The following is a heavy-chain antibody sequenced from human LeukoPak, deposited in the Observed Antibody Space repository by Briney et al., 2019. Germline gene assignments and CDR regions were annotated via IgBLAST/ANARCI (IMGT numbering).Heavy chain of an antibody. CDR3: ARQPTVTTYNWFAP. Sequence: GESLKISCKGSGYSFTSYWIGLVRQMPGKGLEWMGIIYPGDSDTRYSPSCQGQVTISADKSISTAYLQWSSMKASDTAMYYCARQPTVTTYNWFAPWGQGTLVTVSS. CDR1: GYSFTSYW. D-gene: IGHD4-17*01. CDR2: IYPGDSDT. J-gene: IGHJ5*02. V-gene: IGHV5-51*01.